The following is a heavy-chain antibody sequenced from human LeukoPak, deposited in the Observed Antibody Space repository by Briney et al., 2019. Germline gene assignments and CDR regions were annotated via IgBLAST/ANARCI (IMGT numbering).Heavy chain of an antibody. J-gene: IGHJ4*02. D-gene: IGHD6-19*01. CDR3: ASQQWLLSDFDY. Sequence: GGSLRLSCAASGFDFYDFWMTWVRRAPGKGLEWVANIKQDGSDKYYVDSVKGRFTISRDNAKNSLYLQMNSLRAEDTAVYYCASQQWLLSDFDYWGQGTLVTVSS. V-gene: IGHV3-7*01. CDR2: IKQDGSDK. CDR1: GFDFYDFW.